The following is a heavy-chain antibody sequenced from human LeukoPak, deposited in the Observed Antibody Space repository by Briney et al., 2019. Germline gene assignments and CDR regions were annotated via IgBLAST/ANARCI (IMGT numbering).Heavy chain of an antibody. D-gene: IGHD2-2*01. V-gene: IGHV1-69*05. J-gene: IGHJ6*03. CDR1: GGSFSSHA. Sequence: ASVKASCKASGGSFSSHAIAWVPQAPGQGPEWMGGITPISGTANYAQKFQGRVTITTDESTSTAYMELTSLTSDDTAVYYCARGLQYQLLKALGYYYMDVWGEGTTVTVSS. CDR3: ARGLQYQLLKALGYYYMDV. CDR2: ITPISGTA.